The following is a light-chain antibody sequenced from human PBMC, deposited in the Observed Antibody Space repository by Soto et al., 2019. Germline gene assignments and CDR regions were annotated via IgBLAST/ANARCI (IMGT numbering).Light chain of an antibody. V-gene: IGKV1-5*03. CDR1: QTISNW. CDR3: QQYNTYSQT. Sequence: IQMTQSPSALSASVGDRVTITCRASQTISNWLAWYQQKPGKAPKLLIYKASTLESGVPSRFSGSGSGTEFTLTIGSLQPEDFATYFCQQYNTYSQTFGQGTKV. J-gene: IGKJ1*01. CDR2: KAS.